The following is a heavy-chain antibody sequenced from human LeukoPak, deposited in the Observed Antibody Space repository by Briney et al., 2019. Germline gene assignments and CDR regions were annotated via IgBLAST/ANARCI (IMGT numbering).Heavy chain of an antibody. CDR1: GFTFSNYW. Sequence: GGSLRLSCAASGFTFSNYWMHWVRQAPGKGLVWVSRINSDGINTSYADSVKGRFTISRDNAKNTLNLQMNSLGAEDTAVYYCAKGSGYSYGWFDYWGQGTLVTVSS. D-gene: IGHD5-18*01. CDR3: AKGSGYSYGWFDY. CDR2: INSDGINT. J-gene: IGHJ4*02. V-gene: IGHV3-74*01.